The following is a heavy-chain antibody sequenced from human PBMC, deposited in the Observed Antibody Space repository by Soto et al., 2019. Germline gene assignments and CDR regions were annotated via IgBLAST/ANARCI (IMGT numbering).Heavy chain of an antibody. Sequence: SETLSLTCAVSGGSISSGGYSWSWLRQPPGKGLEWIGYIYHSGSTYYNPSLKSRVTISVDRSKNQFSLKLSSVTAADTAVYYCARQTVHYYDSSGYTNWFDPWGQGTLVTVSS. V-gene: IGHV4-30-2*01. D-gene: IGHD3-22*01. CDR1: GGSISSGGYS. CDR3: ARQTVHYYDSSGYTNWFDP. J-gene: IGHJ5*02. CDR2: IYHSGST.